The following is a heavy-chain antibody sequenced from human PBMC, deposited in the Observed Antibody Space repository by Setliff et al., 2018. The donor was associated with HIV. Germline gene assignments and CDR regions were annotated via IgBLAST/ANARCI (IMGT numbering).Heavy chain of an antibody. J-gene: IGHJ4*02. Sequence: ASVKVSCKASGYTFTTYGISWVRQAPGQGLEWMGWISAYNGNTNYAQKLQGRVTMTTDTSASTAYMELSSLRPEDTAVYYCASPTAIPHWGQGTLVTVSS. CDR1: GYTFTTYG. CDR3: ASPTAIPH. V-gene: IGHV1-18*01. CDR2: ISAYNGNT. D-gene: IGHD2-21*02.